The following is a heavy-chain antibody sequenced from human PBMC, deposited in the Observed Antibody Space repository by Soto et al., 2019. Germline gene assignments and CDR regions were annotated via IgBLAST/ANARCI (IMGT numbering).Heavy chain of an antibody. D-gene: IGHD6-19*01. CDR2: ISYDGSNK. V-gene: IGHV3-30*18. Sequence: AGGSLRLSCAASGFTFSSYGMHWVRQAPGKGLEWVAVISYDGSNKYYADSVKGRFTISRDNSKNTLYLQMNSLRAEDTAVYYCAKVPGKAVAGIRYYFDYFGQGTLVTVSS. J-gene: IGHJ4*02. CDR3: AKVPGKAVAGIRYYFDY. CDR1: GFTFSSYG.